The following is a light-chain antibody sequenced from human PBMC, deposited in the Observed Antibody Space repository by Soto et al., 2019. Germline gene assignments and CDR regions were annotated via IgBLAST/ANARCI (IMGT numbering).Light chain of an antibody. Sequence: DFQMTQSPSTLSASVGDRVTITCRASQNINNWLAWYQQKPGKAPKLLIYEASNLQSGVPSRFSGSGFGTEFSLTISSLQPDDFGSYYRQHMRTFGQGTRWIS. V-gene: IGKV1-5*03. CDR2: EAS. CDR1: QNINNW. CDR3: QHMRT. J-gene: IGKJ1*01.